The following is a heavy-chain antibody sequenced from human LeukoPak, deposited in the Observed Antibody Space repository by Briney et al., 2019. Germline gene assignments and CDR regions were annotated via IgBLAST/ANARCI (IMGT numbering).Heavy chain of an antibody. CDR2: IRSKANSYAT. CDR3: TSLSLVGATYYFDY. J-gene: IGHJ4*02. V-gene: IGHV3-73*01. Sequence: GGSLRLSCAASGFTFSGSAMHWVRQASGKGLEWVGRIRSKANSYATAYAASEKGRFTISRDDSKNTAYLQMNSLKTEDTAVYYCTSLSLVGATYYFDYWGQGTLVTVSS. D-gene: IGHD1-26*01. CDR1: GFTFSGSA.